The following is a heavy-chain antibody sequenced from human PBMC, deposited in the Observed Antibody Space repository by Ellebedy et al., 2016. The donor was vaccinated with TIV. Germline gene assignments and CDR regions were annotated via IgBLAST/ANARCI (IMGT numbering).Heavy chain of an antibody. J-gene: IGHJ4*02. CDR3: AKDRALGYCTGGSCNTK. CDR2: ISGSGGST. V-gene: IGHV3-23*01. CDR1: GFTFSSYA. Sequence: PGGSLRLSCAASGFTFSSYAMSWVRQAPGKGLEWVSGISGSGGSTNYADSVKGRFTISRDKSKNTLYLQMNSLRAEDTAVYYCAKDRALGYCTGGSCNTKWGQGTLVTVSS. D-gene: IGHD2-15*01.